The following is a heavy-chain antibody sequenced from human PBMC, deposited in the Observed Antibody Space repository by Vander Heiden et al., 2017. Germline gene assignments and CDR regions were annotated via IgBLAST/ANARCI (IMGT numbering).Heavy chain of an antibody. CDR3: AREALEGGRNYFIFDS. D-gene: IGHD1-7*01. Sequence: QVQLVESGGGVVQPGRSLRLSCETSGFIFSTFSMHWVRQAPGKGLEWVAGISYDGGNNYYRESVKGRFTISRDYSTNTVDLQMNSLRIEDTAIYFCAREALEGGRNYFIFDSWGQGTLVTVSS. CDR2: ISYDGGNN. CDR1: GFIFSTFS. V-gene: IGHV3-30-3*01. J-gene: IGHJ4*02.